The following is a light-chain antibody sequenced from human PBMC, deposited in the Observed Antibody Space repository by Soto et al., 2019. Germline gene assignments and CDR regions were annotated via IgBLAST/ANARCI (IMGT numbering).Light chain of an antibody. CDR2: DVS. J-gene: IGLJ3*02. Sequence: QSALTQPASVSGSPGQSITISCTGTSSDVGGFNYVSWYQQHPGKAPKLMIYDVSNRPSGVSDRFSGSKSGNTASLTISGLQAEDEADYYCSSYTSISTLVFGGATQLTVL. V-gene: IGLV2-14*01. CDR1: SSDVGGFNY. CDR3: SSYTSISTLV.